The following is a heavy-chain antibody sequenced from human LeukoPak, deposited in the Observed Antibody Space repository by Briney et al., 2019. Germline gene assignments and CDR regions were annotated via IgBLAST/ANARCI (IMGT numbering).Heavy chain of an antibody. CDR3: ARATTGWLGRFDL. V-gene: IGHV4-59*01. CDR2: IYYSGST. Sequence: SETLSLTCTVSGGSISSYYWSWIRQPPGKGLEWIGYIYYSGSTNYDPSLESRVTMSVDTSKNQFSLKLSSVTAADTAMYYCARATTGWLGRFDLWGRGTLVTVSS. CDR1: GGSISSYY. J-gene: IGHJ2*01. D-gene: IGHD6-19*01.